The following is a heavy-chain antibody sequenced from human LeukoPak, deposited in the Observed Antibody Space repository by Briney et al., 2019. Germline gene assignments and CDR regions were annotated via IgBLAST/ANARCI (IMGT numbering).Heavy chain of an antibody. J-gene: IGHJ3*02. D-gene: IGHD3-16*02. CDR2: IYYSGST. CDR3: ARQQANYDYVWGSYRLDAFDI. V-gene: IGHV4-59*08. CDR1: GGSISSYY. Sequence: SETLSLTCTVSGGSISSYYWSWIRPPPGKGLEWIGYIYYSGSTNYNPSLKSRVTISVDTSKNQFSLKLSSVTAADTAVYYCARQQANYDYVWGSYRLDAFDIWGQGTMVTVSS.